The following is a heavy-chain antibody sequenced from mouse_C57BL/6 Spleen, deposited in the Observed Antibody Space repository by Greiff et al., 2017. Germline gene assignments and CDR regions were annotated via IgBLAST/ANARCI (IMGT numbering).Heavy chain of an antibody. D-gene: IGHD1-1*01. J-gene: IGHJ4*01. V-gene: IGHV1-62-2*01. Sequence: VKLQQSGAELVKPGASVKLSCKASGYTFTEYTIHWVKQRSGQGLEWIGWFYPGSGSIKYNEKFKDKATLTADKSSSTVYMELSRLTSEDSAVYFCARHEDRAYGSRNYYAMDYWGQGTSVTVSS. CDR2: FYPGSGSI. CDR3: ARHEDRAYGSRNYYAMDY. CDR1: GYTFTEYT.